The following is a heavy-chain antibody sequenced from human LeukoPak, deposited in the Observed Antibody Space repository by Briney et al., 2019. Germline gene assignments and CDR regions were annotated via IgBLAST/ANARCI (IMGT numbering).Heavy chain of an antibody. Sequence: SETLSLTCTVSGGSISSYYWSWIRQPPGKGLEWIGYIYYSGSANYNPSLKSRVTISVDTSKNQFSLKLSSVTAADTAVYYCARLKAVAGTRWFDPWGQGTLVTVSS. V-gene: IGHV4-59*08. CDR1: GGSISSYY. CDR2: IYYSGSA. CDR3: ARLKAVAGTRWFDP. D-gene: IGHD6-19*01. J-gene: IGHJ5*02.